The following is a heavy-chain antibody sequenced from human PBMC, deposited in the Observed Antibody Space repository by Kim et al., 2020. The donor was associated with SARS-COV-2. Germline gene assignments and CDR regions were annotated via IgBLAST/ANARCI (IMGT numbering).Heavy chain of an antibody. Sequence: SETLSLTCAVYGGSFSGYYWSWIRQPPGKGLEWIGEINHSGSTNYNPSLKSRVTISVDTSKNQFSLKLSSVTAADTAVYYCARVRRIAAAGGGIDYWGQGTLVTVSS. V-gene: IGHV4-34*01. J-gene: IGHJ4*02. CDR2: INHSGST. CDR1: GGSFSGYY. CDR3: ARVRRIAAAGGGIDY. D-gene: IGHD6-13*01.